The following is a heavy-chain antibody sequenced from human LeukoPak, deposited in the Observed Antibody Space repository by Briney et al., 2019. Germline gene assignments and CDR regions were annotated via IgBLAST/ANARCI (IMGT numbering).Heavy chain of an antibody. Sequence: GGSLRLSCAASGFTFSSYAMSWVRQAPGKGLEWVSAISGSGGSTYYADSVKGRFTISRDNSKNTLYLQMNSLRAEDTAVYYCARKSSGWYGEIDYWGQGTLVTVSS. CDR1: GFTFSSYA. D-gene: IGHD6-19*01. CDR3: ARKSSGWYGEIDY. CDR2: ISGSGGST. J-gene: IGHJ4*02. V-gene: IGHV3-23*01.